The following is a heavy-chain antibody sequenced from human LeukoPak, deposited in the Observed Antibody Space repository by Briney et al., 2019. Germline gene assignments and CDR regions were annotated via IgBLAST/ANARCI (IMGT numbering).Heavy chain of an antibody. J-gene: IGHJ4*02. CDR1: GGSISSYY. CDR3: AVNRGADYYFDY. V-gene: IGHV4-59*01. CDR2: IYYSGST. D-gene: IGHD3-10*01. Sequence: SETLSLTCTVSGGSISSYYWSWIRQPPGKGLGWIGYIYYSGSTNYNPSLKSRVTISVDTSKNQFSLKLSSVTAADTAVYYCAVNRGADYYFDYWGQGTLVTVSS.